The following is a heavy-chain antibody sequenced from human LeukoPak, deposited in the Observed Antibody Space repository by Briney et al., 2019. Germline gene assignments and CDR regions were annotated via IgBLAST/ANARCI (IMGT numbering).Heavy chain of an antibody. CDR3: ARVGVYNWNDRRFDP. J-gene: IGHJ5*02. Sequence: SETLSLTCTVSGGSISSSSYYWGWIRQPPGKGLEWIGEINHSGSTNYNPSLKSRVTISVDTSKNQFSLKLSSVTAADTAVYYCARVGVYNWNDRRFDPWGQGTLVTVSS. V-gene: IGHV4-39*07. D-gene: IGHD1-1*01. CDR2: INHSGST. CDR1: GGSISSSSYY.